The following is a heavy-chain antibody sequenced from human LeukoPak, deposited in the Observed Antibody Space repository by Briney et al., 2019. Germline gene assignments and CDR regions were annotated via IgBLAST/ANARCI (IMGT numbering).Heavy chain of an antibody. D-gene: IGHD2-2*01. CDR2: ISGSGGST. Sequence: GSLRLSCAASGFTFSSYAMSWIRQAPGKGLEWVSAISGSGGSTYYADSVKGRFTISRDNSKNTLYLQMNSLRAEDTAVYYCAKSGIVVVPAALDYWGQGTLVTVSS. V-gene: IGHV3-23*01. CDR1: GFTFSSYA. J-gene: IGHJ4*02. CDR3: AKSGIVVVPAALDY.